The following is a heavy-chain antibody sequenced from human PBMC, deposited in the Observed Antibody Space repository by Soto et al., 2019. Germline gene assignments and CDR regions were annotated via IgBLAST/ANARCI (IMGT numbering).Heavy chain of an antibody. CDR1: GFTLSNYA. D-gene: IGHD3-22*01. V-gene: IGHV3-23*01. Sequence: GGSLRLSCAASGFTLSNYAMTWVRQAPGKGLEWVSGISGSGGSTYYADSVKGRFTISRDNSKKTLYLQMNSLRAEDTAVYYCAKEFYYYDSSGYRGKWFDPWGQGTLVTVSS. CDR3: AKEFYYYDSSGYRGKWFDP. CDR2: ISGSGGST. J-gene: IGHJ5*02.